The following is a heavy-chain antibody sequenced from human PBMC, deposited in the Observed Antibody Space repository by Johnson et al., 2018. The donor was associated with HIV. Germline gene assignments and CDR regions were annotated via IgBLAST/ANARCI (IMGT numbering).Heavy chain of an antibody. D-gene: IGHD2-21*02. J-gene: IGHJ3*02. Sequence: QVQLVESGGGVVQPGGSLRLSCAASGFTFSSYGMHWVRQAPGKGLEWVAFIRYDGTNEFYADSVKGRFTVSRDSSKNTLYLQMKSLRVDDTAVYYCVRDDYAFHIWGQGTMVTVSS. V-gene: IGHV3-30*02. CDR1: GFTFSSYG. CDR3: VRDDYAFHI. CDR2: IRYDGTNE.